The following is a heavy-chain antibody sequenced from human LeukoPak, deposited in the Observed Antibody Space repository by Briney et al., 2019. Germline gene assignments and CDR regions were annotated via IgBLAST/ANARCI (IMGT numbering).Heavy chain of an antibody. V-gene: IGHV1-3*01. Sequence: ASVKVSCKASGYAFTSYAMHWVRQAPGQRLEWMGWIDAGNGNTKYSQKFQGRVTITRDTSASTAYMELSSLRSEDTAVYYCARYAGAAGIDYWGQGTLVTVSS. CDR2: IDAGNGNT. D-gene: IGHD6-13*01. CDR3: ARYAGAAGIDY. CDR1: GYAFTSYA. J-gene: IGHJ4*02.